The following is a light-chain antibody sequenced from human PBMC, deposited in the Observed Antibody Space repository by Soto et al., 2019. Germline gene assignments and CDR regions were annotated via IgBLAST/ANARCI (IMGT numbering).Light chain of an antibody. CDR3: AAWDGSLNGVL. J-gene: IGLJ2*01. CDR2: NNN. Sequence: QSVLTQPPSASGTPGQRVTISCYGGSAEIGSNTVNWYQQVPGTAPKLLIYNNNQRPSGVPDRFSGSRSGTSASLAISGLQSEDEADYYCAAWDGSLNGVLFGGGTKVTVL. V-gene: IGLV1-44*01. CDR1: SAEIGSNT.